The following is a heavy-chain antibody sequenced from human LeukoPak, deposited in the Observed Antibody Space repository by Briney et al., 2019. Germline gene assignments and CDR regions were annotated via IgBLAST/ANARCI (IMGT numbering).Heavy chain of an antibody. Sequence: GSLRLSCAASGFTFSSYWMSWIRQPPGKGLEWIGEINHSGSTNYNPSLKSRVTISVDTSKNQFSLKLSSVTAADTAVYYCARPLDYGDYVWFDPWGQGTLVTVSS. CDR2: INHSGST. V-gene: IGHV4-34*01. D-gene: IGHD4-17*01. CDR3: ARPLDYGDYVWFDP. CDR1: GFTFSSYW. J-gene: IGHJ5*02.